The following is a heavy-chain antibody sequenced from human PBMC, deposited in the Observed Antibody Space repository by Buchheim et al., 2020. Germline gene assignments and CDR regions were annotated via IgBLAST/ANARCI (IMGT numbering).Heavy chain of an antibody. CDR2: VGASGADT. D-gene: IGHD1-14*01. Sequence: EVQLFESGGDLVQPGGSLRLSCAASGLTFSYFAMRWVRQAPGKGLEWVSTVGASGADTFYADSVKGRFIISKDISTNTLSLQMNSLGTEDTALYYCSTGEGGGPDIYWGQGTL. J-gene: IGHJ4*02. V-gene: IGHV3-23*01. CDR1: GLTFSYFA. CDR3: STGEGGGPDIY.